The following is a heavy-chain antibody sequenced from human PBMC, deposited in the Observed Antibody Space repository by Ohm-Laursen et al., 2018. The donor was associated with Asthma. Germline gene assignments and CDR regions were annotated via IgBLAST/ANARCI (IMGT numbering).Heavy chain of an antibody. CDR1: GIALSNAW. D-gene: IGHD1-26*01. J-gene: IGHJ4*02. CDR2: SRNKANNYYT. V-gene: IGHV3-72*01. Sequence: SLRLSCAASGIALSNAWMSWVRQAPGKGLEWVGRSRNKANNYYTDYAASVRGRFTILRDESRNSLDLQMNSLKIEDTAVYYCARGTYPVGAHDSWGQGTLVTVSS. CDR3: ARGTYPVGAHDS.